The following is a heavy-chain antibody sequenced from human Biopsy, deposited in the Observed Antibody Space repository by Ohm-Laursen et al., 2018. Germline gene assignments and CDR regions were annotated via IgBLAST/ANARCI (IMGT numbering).Heavy chain of an antibody. V-gene: IGHV3-23*01. CDR3: AKQGATILSSFDS. CDR2: ITSSGGST. Sequence: LSLTCAASGFTFSNYAMSWVRQAPGKGLEWVSTITSSGGSTYFADSVKGRFTISRDNSKNRLYLQMNSLRGEDTAVYYCAKQGATILSSFDSWGRGTLVTVSS. D-gene: IGHD3-9*01. CDR1: GFTFSNYA. J-gene: IGHJ5*01.